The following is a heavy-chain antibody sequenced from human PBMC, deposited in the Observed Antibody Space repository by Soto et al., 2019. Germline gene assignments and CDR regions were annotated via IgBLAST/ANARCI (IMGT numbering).Heavy chain of an antibody. D-gene: IGHD2-15*01. CDR3: ARDLYCSGGSCWPYYYYYGMDV. V-gene: IGHV1-18*01. J-gene: IGHJ6*02. CDR1: GYTFTSYG. CDR2: ISAYNGNT. Sequence: GASVKVSCKASGYTFTSYGISWVRQAPGQGLEWMGWISAYNGNTNYAQKLQGRVTMTTDTSTSTAYMELRGLRSDDTAVYYCARDLYCSGGSCWPYYYYYGMDVWGQGTTVTV.